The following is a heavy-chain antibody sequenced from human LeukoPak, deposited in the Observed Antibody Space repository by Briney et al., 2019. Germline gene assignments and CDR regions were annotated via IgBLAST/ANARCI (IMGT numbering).Heavy chain of an antibody. CDR3: ARDGETPFADYSSSGDAFDI. Sequence: GASVKVSCKASGGTFSSYAISWVRQAPGQGLEWMGRIIPILGIANYAQKFQGRVTITADKSTSTAYMELSSLRSEDTAVYYCARDGETPFADYSSSGDAFDIWGQGTMVTVSS. D-gene: IGHD6-6*01. CDR2: IIPILGIA. CDR1: GGTFSSYA. J-gene: IGHJ3*02. V-gene: IGHV1-69*04.